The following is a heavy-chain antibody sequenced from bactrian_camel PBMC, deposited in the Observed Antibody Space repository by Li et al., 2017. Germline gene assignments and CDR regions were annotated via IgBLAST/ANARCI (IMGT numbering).Heavy chain of an antibody. Sequence: HVQLVESGGGSVQAGGSLRLSCVGSGYTYSRYCMGWFRQAPGKEREPLASIDSDGETSYADSVKGRFSVSQDNAGNTLYLQMNSLKPEDTAMYYCAADCGTTYCSAGYCQRNYDYWGQGTQVTV. J-gene: IGHJ4*01. CDR2: IDSDGET. CDR3: AADCGTTYCSAGYCQRNYDY. V-gene: IGHV3S26*01. D-gene: IGHD2*01. CDR1: GYTYSRYC.